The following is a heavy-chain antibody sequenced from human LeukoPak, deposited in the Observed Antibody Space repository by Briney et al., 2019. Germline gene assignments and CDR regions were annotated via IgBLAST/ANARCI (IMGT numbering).Heavy chain of an antibody. CDR1: GFTFSSYS. Sequence: GGSLRLSCAASGFTFSSYSMNWVRQAPGKGLEWVSSISSSSSYIYYADSVKGRFTISRDNAKNSLYLQMNSLRAEDTAVYYCARSGWLQFYCYYGMDVWGQGTTVTVSS. V-gene: IGHV3-21*01. CDR3: ARSGWLQFYCYYGMDV. J-gene: IGHJ6*02. CDR2: ISSSSSYI. D-gene: IGHD5-24*01.